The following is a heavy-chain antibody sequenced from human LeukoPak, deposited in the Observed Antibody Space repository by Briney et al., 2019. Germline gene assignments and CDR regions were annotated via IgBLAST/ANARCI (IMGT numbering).Heavy chain of an antibody. CDR2: INHSGST. D-gene: IGHD3-10*01. Sequence: SETLSLTCAVYGGSFSGYYWSWIRQPPGKGLEWIGEINHSGSTNYNPSLKSRVTISVDTSKNQFSLKLSSVTAADTAVYYCAREGGSGALYYYYYMDVWGKGTTATVSS. J-gene: IGHJ6*03. CDR1: GGSFSGYY. CDR3: AREGGSGALYYYYYMDV. V-gene: IGHV4-34*01.